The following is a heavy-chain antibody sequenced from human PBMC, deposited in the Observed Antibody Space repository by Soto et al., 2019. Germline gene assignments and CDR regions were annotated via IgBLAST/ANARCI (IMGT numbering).Heavy chain of an antibody. CDR2: IVVGSGNT. D-gene: IGHD6-6*01. Sequence: GASVKVSCKASGFTFTSSAVQWVRQARGQRLEWIGWIVVGSGNTNYAQKFQERVTITRDMSTSTAYMELSSLRSEDTAVYYCAAELNSRSSVLYYYYGMDVWGQGTTVTVSS. J-gene: IGHJ6*02. V-gene: IGHV1-58*01. CDR1: GFTFTSSA. CDR3: AAELNSRSSVLYYYYGMDV.